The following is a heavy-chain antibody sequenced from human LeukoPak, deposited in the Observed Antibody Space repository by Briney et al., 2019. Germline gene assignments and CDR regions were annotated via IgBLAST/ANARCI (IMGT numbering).Heavy chain of an antibody. CDR2: IHDNGDS. J-gene: IGHJ4*02. V-gene: IGHV4-4*07. D-gene: IGHD2-15*01. CDR1: GGSFSGYF. CDR3: ARAPSGCGGTCPSDH. Sequence: SETLSLTCTVSGGSFSGYFWSWIRKPPGKGLEWIGRIHDNGDSNPTPSPKSLFTMALDTSGNQVSLKLTSVTAADTAVYYCARAPSGCGGTCPSDHWGPGTLVTVSS.